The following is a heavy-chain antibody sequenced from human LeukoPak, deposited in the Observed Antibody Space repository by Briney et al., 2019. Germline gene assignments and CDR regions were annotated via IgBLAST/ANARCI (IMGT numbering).Heavy chain of an antibody. CDR2: ISANGLQR. CDR1: GFIFSRFA. V-gene: IGHV3-23*01. CDR3: AKHGNYLDRSGFFIPFDY. J-gene: IGHJ4*02. D-gene: IGHD3-22*01. Sequence: GGSLSLSCSASGFIFSRFAMRLVRHLPGEVLGWVSTISANGLQRFYADSVKGGVSVSRDNSVNIVYLQMDSLRADDSSLYSCAKHGNYLDRSGFFIPFDYWGPGTLVNVAS.